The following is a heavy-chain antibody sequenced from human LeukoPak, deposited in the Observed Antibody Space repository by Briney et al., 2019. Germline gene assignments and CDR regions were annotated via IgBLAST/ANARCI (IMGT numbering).Heavy chain of an antibody. J-gene: IGHJ4*02. CDR3: ARFSRYYYDSSGYFY. D-gene: IGHD3-22*01. Sequence: SETLSLTCTVSGGSISSYYWSWIRQPPGKGLEWIGYIYYSGSTNYNPSLKSRVTISVDTSKNQFSLKLSSVTAADTAVYYCARFSRYYYDSSGYFYWGQGTLVTVSS. V-gene: IGHV4-59*12. CDR2: IYYSGST. CDR1: GGSISSYY.